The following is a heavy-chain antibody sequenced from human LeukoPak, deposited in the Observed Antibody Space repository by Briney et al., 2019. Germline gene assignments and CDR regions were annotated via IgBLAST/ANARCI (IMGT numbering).Heavy chain of an antibody. V-gene: IGHV1-8*01. CDR2: MNPNSGNT. Sequence: ASVKVSCKASGYTFTSYDINWVRQATGQGLEWMGWMNPNSGNTGYAQKFQGRVTMTRNTSISTAYMELSSLRSEDTAVYYCARDERVGATKNFDYWGQGTLVTVSS. CDR1: GYTFTSYD. J-gene: IGHJ4*02. CDR3: ARDERVGATKNFDY. D-gene: IGHD1-26*01.